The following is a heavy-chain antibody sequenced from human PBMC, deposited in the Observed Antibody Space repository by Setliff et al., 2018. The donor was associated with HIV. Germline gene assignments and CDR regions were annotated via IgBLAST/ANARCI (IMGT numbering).Heavy chain of an antibody. V-gene: IGHV4-59*08. J-gene: IGHJ4*02. CDR3: ARRGLVGAPTSFGFDY. D-gene: IGHD1-26*01. Sequence: KASETLSLTCTVSGGSISSHYWSWIRQPPGKGLEWIGYIYYSGSTYYNPSLKSRVTISVDTSKNQFSLKLSSVTAADTAVYYCARRGLVGAPTSFGFDYWGQGTLVTVSS. CDR2: IYYSGST. CDR1: GGSISSHY.